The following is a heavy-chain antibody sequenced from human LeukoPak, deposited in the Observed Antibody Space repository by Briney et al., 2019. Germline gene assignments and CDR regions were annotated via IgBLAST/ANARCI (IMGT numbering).Heavy chain of an antibody. Sequence: PGGSLRLSCAASGFTVSSNYMSWVRQAPGKGLEGVSVIYSGGSTYYADSVKGRFTISRDNSKNTLYLQMNSLRAEDTAVYYCARGPLAVAWNDYWGQGTLVTVSS. D-gene: IGHD6-19*01. CDR1: GFTVSSNY. J-gene: IGHJ4*02. V-gene: IGHV3-66*01. CDR3: ARGPLAVAWNDY. CDR2: IYSGGST.